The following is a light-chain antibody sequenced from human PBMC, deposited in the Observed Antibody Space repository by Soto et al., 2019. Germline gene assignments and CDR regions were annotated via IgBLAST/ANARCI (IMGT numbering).Light chain of an antibody. V-gene: IGKV1-39*01. CDR1: QSISRY. Sequence: DIQMTQSPSPLSASVGDRVTVTCRASQSISRYLNWYQQKPGNAPKLLIYAASNLQSGVPSRFSGSRAGRDFTLTISSLQPEDFATYVCQQGHTPPLSFGGATKVEIK. CDR2: AAS. CDR3: QQGHTPPLS. J-gene: IGKJ4*01.